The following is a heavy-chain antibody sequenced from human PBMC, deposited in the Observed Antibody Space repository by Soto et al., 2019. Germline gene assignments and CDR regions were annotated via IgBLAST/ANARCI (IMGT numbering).Heavy chain of an antibody. CDR1: GYTLTELS. J-gene: IGHJ3*02. CDR3: ATTYYYDSSGYFYAFDI. CDR2: FDPEDGET. D-gene: IGHD3-22*01. Sequence: ASVKISCKVSGYTLTELSMHWVRQAPGKGLEWMGGFDPEDGETIYAQKFQGRVTMTEDTSTDPAYMELSSLRSEDTAVYYCATTYYYDSSGYFYAFDIWGKGTMVTV. V-gene: IGHV1-24*01.